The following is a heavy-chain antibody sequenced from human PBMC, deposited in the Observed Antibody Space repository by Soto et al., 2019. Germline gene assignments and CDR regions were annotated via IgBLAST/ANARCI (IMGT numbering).Heavy chain of an antibody. V-gene: IGHV4-31*03. CDR2: IYYSGST. CDR1: GGSINSGGYY. J-gene: IGHJ4*02. Sequence: PSETLSLTCTVSGGSINSGGYYWSWIRQHPGKGLEWIGYIYYSGSTYYNPSLKSRVTISVDTSRNQFSLKLTSVTAADTAVYFCARDPKIFGIITVFDYWGQGTLVTVSS. CDR3: ARDPKIFGIITVFDY. D-gene: IGHD3-3*01.